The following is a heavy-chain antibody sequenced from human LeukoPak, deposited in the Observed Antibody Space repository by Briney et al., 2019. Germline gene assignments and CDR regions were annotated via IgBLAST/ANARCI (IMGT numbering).Heavy chain of an antibody. Sequence: GGSLRLSCAAPGFTFSSYWMSWVRQAPGKGLEWVANIKHDGSEKYYVDSVKGRFTISRDNAKNSLYLQMNSLRAEDTAVYYCARAVYSTGAFDIWGQGTMVTVSS. V-gene: IGHV3-7*01. CDR2: IKHDGSEK. CDR1: GFTFSSYW. D-gene: IGHD2-21*01. CDR3: ARAVYSTGAFDI. J-gene: IGHJ3*02.